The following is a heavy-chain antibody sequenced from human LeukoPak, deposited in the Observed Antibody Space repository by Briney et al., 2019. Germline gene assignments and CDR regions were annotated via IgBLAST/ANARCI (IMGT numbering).Heavy chain of an antibody. Sequence: GGSLRLSCEASGFTSSSYGMYWVRQAPGKGLVGVSRINSDGSSTNYADSVKGRFTISRDNAKNTLYLQMNSLRPEDTAVYYCGRQYRTSVGLRYLDNWGQGTLVTVSS. J-gene: IGHJ4*02. CDR3: GRQYRTSVGLRYLDN. V-gene: IGHV3-74*01. D-gene: IGHD1-14*01. CDR1: GFTSSSYG. CDR2: INSDGSST.